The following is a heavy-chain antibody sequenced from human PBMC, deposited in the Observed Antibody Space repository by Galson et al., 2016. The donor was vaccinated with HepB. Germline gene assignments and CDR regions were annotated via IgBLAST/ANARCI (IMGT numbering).Heavy chain of an antibody. D-gene: IGHD2/OR15-2a*01. CDR1: GFAFNTYA. V-gene: IGHV3-23*01. J-gene: IGHJ5*02. CDR3: AKANIIMVTLGIYLDT. CDR2: VSGHAGST. Sequence: SLRLSCATSGFAFNTYAMNWVRQAPGKGLEWVAGVSGHAGSTYYADSVKGRFAISRDNSKNTLFLQMNGLRADDTAVYYCAKANIIMVTLGIYLDTWGPG.